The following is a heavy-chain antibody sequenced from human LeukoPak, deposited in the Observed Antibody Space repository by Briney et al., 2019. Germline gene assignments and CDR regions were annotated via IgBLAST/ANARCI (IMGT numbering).Heavy chain of an antibody. CDR1: GDSVSSNSAA. V-gene: IGHV6-1*01. Sequence: SQTLSLTCVISGDSVSSNSAAWNWIRQSPSRGLEWLGRTYYRSKWYNDYAVSVKSRITINPGTSKNQFSLQLNSVTPEDTAVYYCARVSCSSTSCYYDYWGQGTLVTVSS. CDR2: TYYRSKWYN. J-gene: IGHJ4*02. CDR3: ARVSCSSTSCYYDY. D-gene: IGHD2-2*01.